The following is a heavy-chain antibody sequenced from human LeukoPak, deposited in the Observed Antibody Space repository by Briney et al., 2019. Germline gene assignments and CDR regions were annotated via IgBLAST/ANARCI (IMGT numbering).Heavy chain of an antibody. V-gene: IGHV4-61*02. J-gene: IGHJ6*03. CDR1: GGSISSGSYY. D-gene: IGHD5-18*01. Sequence: SQTPSLTCTVSGGSISSGSYYWSWIRQPAGKGLEWIGRIYTSGSTNYNPSLKSRVTISVDTSKNQFSLKLSSVTAADTAVYYCARLVGSAYSYSREPKRVYYYYMDVWGKGITVTVSS. CDR2: IYTSGST. CDR3: ARLVGSAYSYSREPKRVYYYYMDV.